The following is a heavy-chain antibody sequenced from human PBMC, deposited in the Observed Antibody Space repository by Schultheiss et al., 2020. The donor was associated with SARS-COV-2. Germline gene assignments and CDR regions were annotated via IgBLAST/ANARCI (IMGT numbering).Heavy chain of an antibody. V-gene: IGHV4-34*03. D-gene: IGHD3-10*01. CDR1: GGSFSGYY. CDR3: SYGSGRNWFDP. Sequence: SETLSLTCAVYGGSFSGYYWSWIRQPPGKGLEWIGEINHSGSTNYNPSLKSRVTISVDTSKNQFSLKLSSVTAADTAVYYCSYGSGRNWFDPWGQGTLVTVSS. J-gene: IGHJ5*02. CDR2: INHSGST.